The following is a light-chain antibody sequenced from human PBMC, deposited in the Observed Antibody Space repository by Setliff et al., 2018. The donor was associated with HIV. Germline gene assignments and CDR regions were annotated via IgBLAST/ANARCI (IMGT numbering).Light chain of an antibody. J-gene: IGLJ1*01. CDR2: EVS. CDR3: SSYTSNNLYV. Sequence: QSVLTQTASVSGSPGQSITISCTGTSSDVGTYNYVSWYQQHPGKAPKLMIYEVSNRPSGVSNRFSGSKSGNTASLTISGLQAEDEADYYCSSYTSNNLYVFGTGTKGTVL. V-gene: IGLV2-14*01. CDR1: SSDVGTYNY.